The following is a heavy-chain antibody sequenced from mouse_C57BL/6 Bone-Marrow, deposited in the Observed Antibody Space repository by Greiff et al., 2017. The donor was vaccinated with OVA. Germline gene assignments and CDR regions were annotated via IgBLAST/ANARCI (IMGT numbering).Heavy chain of an antibody. Sequence: QVQLQQSGAELVKPGASVKLSCKASGYAFSSYWMNWVKQRPGKGLEWIGQIYPGDGDTNYNGKFKGKATLTADKSSSTAYMQLRSLTSEDSAVYFCARDGGSSPHYYAMDYWGQGTSVTVSS. CDR1: GYAFSSYW. CDR3: ARDGGSSPHYYAMDY. CDR2: IYPGDGDT. V-gene: IGHV1-80*01. D-gene: IGHD1-1*01. J-gene: IGHJ4*01.